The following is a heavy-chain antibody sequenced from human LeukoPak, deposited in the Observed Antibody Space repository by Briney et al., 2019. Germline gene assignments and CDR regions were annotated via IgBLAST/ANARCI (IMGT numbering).Heavy chain of an antibody. D-gene: IGHD1-7*01. CDR3: ASNWNYFYFSGAFDI. CDR1: GYTFTSYY. V-gene: IGHV1-46*01. Sequence: ASVKVSCKASGYTFTSYYMHWVRQAPGQGLEWMGIINPSGGSTSYAQKFQGRVTMTRDTSTSTVYMELSSLRSEDTAVYYCASNWNYFYFSGAFDIWGQGTMVTVSS. J-gene: IGHJ3*02. CDR2: INPSGGST.